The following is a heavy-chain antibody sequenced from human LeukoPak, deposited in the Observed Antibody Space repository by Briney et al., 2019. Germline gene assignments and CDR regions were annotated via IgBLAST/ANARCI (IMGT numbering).Heavy chain of an antibody. CDR1: AYTFTDYY. CDR3: ATPLLGDYYGMDV. V-gene: IGHV1-2*04. CDR2: INPNSGGT. D-gene: IGHD1-26*01. Sequence: ASVKVSCKASAYTFTDYYVHWVRQAPGQGLEWMGWINPNSGGTNYAQKFQGWVTMTRDTSISTAYMELSRLRSDDTAVYYCATPLLGDYYGMDVWGQGTTVTVSS. J-gene: IGHJ6*02.